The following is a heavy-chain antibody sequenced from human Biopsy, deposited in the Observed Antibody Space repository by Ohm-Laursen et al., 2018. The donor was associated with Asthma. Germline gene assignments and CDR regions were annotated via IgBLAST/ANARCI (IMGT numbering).Heavy chain of an antibody. V-gene: IGHV4-4*03. CDR3: AKIYDRLVLYGMDV. J-gene: IGHJ6*01. Sequence: PGTLSLTCTVSGGSIISSSWWSWVRQTPGKGLEWIGEIYHSGPTNYNPSLKSRVTISVDKSKNQFSLKPTSVTAADTAVYYCAKIYDRLVLYGMDVWGQGTTVTVSS. CDR1: GGSIISSSW. D-gene: IGHD6-19*01. CDR2: IYHSGPT.